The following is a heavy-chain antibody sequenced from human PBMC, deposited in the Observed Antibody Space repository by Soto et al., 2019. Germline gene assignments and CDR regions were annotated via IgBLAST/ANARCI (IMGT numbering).Heavy chain of an antibody. V-gene: IGHV6-1*01. CDR2: TYYRSKWYN. Sequence: PSHTLSLTCAISGSSFSSNIAAGNSISQSPSRGLEWLGRTYYRSKWYNDYAVSVKSRITINPDTSKNQFSLQLNSVTPEDTAVYYCARGSSSGWFDSWGQGTLVTVSS. J-gene: IGHJ5*01. CDR3: ARGSSSGWFDS. CDR1: GSSFSSNIAA. D-gene: IGHD6-6*01.